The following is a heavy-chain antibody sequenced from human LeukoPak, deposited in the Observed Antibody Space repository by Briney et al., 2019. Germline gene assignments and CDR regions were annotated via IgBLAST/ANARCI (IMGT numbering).Heavy chain of an antibody. CDR2: INKDGSEK. Sequence: GGSLRLSCAASGFTFSNYWINWVRQAPGKGLEWVANINKDGSEKYYVDSVKGRFTISRDNDKNSLYLQMNGLRAEDAAVYYCGYSSGWLFDYWGQGALVTVSS. V-gene: IGHV3-7*01. CDR1: GFTFSNYW. CDR3: GYSSGWLFDY. D-gene: IGHD6-19*01. J-gene: IGHJ4*02.